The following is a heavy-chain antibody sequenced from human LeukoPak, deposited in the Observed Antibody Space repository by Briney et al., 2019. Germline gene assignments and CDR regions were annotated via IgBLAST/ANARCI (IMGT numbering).Heavy chain of an antibody. CDR2: ITLSRTTI. V-gene: IGHV3-48*04. CDR1: GFTFSNYN. J-gene: IGHJ6*04. D-gene: IGHD3-10*02. Sequence: GGSLRLSCAASGFTFSNYNMNWVRQAPGKGLEWVAYITLSRTTIYYADSVKSRSTISRDNAKNSLYLQMNSLRAEDTAVYYCAELGITMIGGVWGKGTTVTISS. CDR3: AELGITMIGGV.